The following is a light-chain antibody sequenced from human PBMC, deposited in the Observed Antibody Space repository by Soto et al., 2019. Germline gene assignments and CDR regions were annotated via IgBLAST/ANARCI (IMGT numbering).Light chain of an antibody. CDR3: HQYNDWPET. CDR2: GAS. CDR1: QSVSRN. J-gene: IGKJ1*01. Sequence: EIVMTQSPATLSVSPGERATLSCRASQSVSRNLAWYQQKPGQAPRLLIYGASTRATGIPARFSGSGSGTEFTLTISSLQSEDFAVYYCHQYNDWPETFGQGTKVEIK. V-gene: IGKV3-15*01.